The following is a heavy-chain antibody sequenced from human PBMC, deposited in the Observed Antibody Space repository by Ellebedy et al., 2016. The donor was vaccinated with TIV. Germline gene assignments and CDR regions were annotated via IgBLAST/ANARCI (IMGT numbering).Heavy chain of an antibody. CDR2: IDPADSYT. CDR3: ARLSSFSSRNPLDP. CDR1: GYSFPSYW. D-gene: IGHD6-13*01. Sequence: GESLKIFCKGSGYSFPSYWITWGRQMPGKGLEWMGRIDPADSYTDYSPSFQGHVTISLDKSNTTAYLQWGRLKASGTAIYYCARLSSFSSRNPLDPWGQGTLVTVSS. J-gene: IGHJ5*02. V-gene: IGHV5-10-1*01.